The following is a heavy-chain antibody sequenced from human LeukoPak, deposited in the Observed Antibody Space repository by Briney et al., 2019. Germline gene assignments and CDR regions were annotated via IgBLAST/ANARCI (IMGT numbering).Heavy chain of an antibody. V-gene: IGHV3-23*01. CDR3: AKLPRVTMIVVVTIRGYFQH. CDR1: GLTFSSYA. CDR2: ISGSDGGT. J-gene: IGHJ1*01. Sequence: PGGSLRLSCAASGLTFSSYAMSWVRQAPGKGLEWVSAISGSDGGTNYADSVKGRFTISRDNSKNTLYLQMNSLRAEDTAVYYCAKLPRVTMIVVVTIRGYFQHWGQGTLVTVSS. D-gene: IGHD3-22*01.